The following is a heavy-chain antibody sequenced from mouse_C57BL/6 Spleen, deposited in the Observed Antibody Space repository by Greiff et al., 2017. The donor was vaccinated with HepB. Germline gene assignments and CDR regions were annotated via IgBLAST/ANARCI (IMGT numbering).Heavy chain of an antibody. CDR2: IYPGSGST. Sequence: VKLMESGAELVKPGASVKMSCKASGYTFTSYWITWVKQRPGQGLEWIGDIYPGSGSTNYNEKFKSKATLTVDTSSSTAYMQLSSLTSEDSAVYYCARGQRRLPFDYWGQGTTLTVSS. CDR1: GYTFTSYW. D-gene: IGHD3-2*02. V-gene: IGHV1-55*01. CDR3: ARGQRRLPFDY. J-gene: IGHJ2*01.